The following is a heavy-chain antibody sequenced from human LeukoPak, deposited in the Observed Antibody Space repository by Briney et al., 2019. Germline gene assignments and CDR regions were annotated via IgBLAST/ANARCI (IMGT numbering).Heavy chain of an antibody. CDR3: AKDHPYSSSWYGVNLSNPALDY. V-gene: IGHV3-9*01. CDR2: ISWNSGSI. J-gene: IGHJ4*02. D-gene: IGHD6-13*01. Sequence: GGSLRLSCAASGFTFDDYAMHWVRQAPGKGLEWVSGISWNSGSIGYADSVKGRFTISRDNAKNSLYLQMNSLRAEDTAVYYCAKDHPYSSSWYGVNLSNPALDYWGQGTLVTVSS. CDR1: GFTFDDYA.